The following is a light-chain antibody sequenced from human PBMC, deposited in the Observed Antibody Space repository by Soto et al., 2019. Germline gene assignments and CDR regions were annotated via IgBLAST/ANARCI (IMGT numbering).Light chain of an antibody. J-gene: IGLJ3*02. CDR1: SSDVGGYNF. Sequence: QSALTQPASVSGSPGQSITISCTGTSSDVGGYNFVSWYQQHPGKAPKLMIYDDSNRPSGVSNRFSGSESGNTASLTISGLQAEDEADYYCSSYINSNTLVFGGGTKLTVL. CDR2: DDS. V-gene: IGLV2-14*01. CDR3: SSYINSNTLV.